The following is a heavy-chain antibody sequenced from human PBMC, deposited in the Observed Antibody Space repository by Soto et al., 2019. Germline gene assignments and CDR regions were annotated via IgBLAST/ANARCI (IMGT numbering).Heavy chain of an antibody. Sequence: PSETLSLTCTVSGGSISSSSYYWGWIRQPPGKGLEWIGSIYYSGSTYYNPSLKSRVTISVDTSKNQFSLKLSSVTAADTAVYYCARQVRPEYYYYYYYMDVWGKGTTVTVSS. CDR1: GGSISSSSYY. J-gene: IGHJ6*03. CDR2: IYYSGST. CDR3: ARQVRPEYYYYYYYMDV. D-gene: IGHD1-1*01. V-gene: IGHV4-39*01.